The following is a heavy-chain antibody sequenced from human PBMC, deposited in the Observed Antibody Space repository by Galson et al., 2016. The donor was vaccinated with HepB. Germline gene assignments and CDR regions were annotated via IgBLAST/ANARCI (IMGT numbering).Heavy chain of an antibody. D-gene: IGHD6-25*01. J-gene: IGHJ2*01. CDR2: VHPSGGST. Sequence: SVKVSCKASGYTFTSYFVHWVRQAPGQGLEWMGIVHPSGGSTNYAQQFQGRVTMTRDTSTSTVYMELSSLRSEDTAVYYCARGPSLWYFDLWGRGTLVSVSS. CDR1: GYTFTSYF. CDR3: ARGPSLWYFDL. V-gene: IGHV1-46*01.